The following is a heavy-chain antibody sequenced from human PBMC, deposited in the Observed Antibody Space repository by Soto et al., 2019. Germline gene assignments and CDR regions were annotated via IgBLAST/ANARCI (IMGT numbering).Heavy chain of an antibody. CDR1: GFTFSGFD. Sequence: GGSLRLSCEASGFTFSGFDMHWVRQPTGKGLEWVSSIGTAGDTYYAVSVKGRFTISRDNAKNSLSLQMNSLRAGDMAVYFCAKSQEIGTHFFDSWGQGTQVTAPQ. CDR3: AKSQEIGTHFFDS. J-gene: IGHJ4*02. CDR2: IGTAGDT. V-gene: IGHV3-13*01. D-gene: IGHD6-13*01.